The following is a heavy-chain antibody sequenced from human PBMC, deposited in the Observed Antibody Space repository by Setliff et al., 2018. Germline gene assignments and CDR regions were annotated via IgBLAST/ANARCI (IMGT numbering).Heavy chain of an antibody. Sequence: GGSLRLSCAASGFTFSKAWMSWVRQAPGKGLEWVGRIKSKAYGGTTEYAASVKGRFTISRDDSKSIAYLQMNSLKTEDTAVYYCTRASSIAVAGSSIWGQGTLVTVSS. D-gene: IGHD6-19*01. CDR1: GFTFSKAW. CDR2: IKSKAYGGTT. V-gene: IGHV3-15*01. CDR3: TRASSIAVAGSSI. J-gene: IGHJ4*02.